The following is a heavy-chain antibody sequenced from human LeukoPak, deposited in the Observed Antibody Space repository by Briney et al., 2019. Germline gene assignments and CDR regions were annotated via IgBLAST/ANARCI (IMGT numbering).Heavy chain of an antibody. J-gene: IGHJ4*02. CDR1: GFTFSSYG. CDR2: IRYDGSNK. V-gene: IGHV3-30*02. CDR3: AKDMSTMIVVDPYYLDY. D-gene: IGHD3-22*01. Sequence: GGSLKLSCAASGFTFSSYGMHWVRQAPGKGLEWVAFIRYDGSNKYYADSVKGRFTISRDNSKNTLYLQMNSLRAEDTAVYYCAKDMSTMIVVDPYYLDYWGQGTLVTVSS.